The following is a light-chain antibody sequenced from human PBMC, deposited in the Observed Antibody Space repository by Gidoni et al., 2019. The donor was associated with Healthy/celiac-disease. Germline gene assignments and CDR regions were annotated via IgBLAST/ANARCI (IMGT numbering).Light chain of an antibody. CDR2: GAS. Sequence: ESVLTQSPGTLSLSPGERATLSCRACPTVSSSYLGWYQQKPGQAPRLLIYGASSRATGIPDRFSGSGSWSDFTLTISRLEPEDSAVYYCQLYGGSPLSTFGQGTKLEIK. CDR3: QLYGGSPLST. V-gene: IGKV3-20*01. J-gene: IGKJ2*01. CDR1: PTVSSSY.